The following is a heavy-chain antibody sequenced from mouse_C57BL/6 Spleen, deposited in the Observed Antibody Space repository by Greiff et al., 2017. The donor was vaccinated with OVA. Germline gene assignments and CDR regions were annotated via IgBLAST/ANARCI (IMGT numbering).Heavy chain of an antibody. CDR3: ARSYDPVRYFDV. J-gene: IGHJ1*03. Sequence: VQLQQSGPELVKPGASVKISCKASGYSFTGYYMNWVKQSPEKSLEWIGEINPSTGGTTYNQKFKAKATLTVDKSSSTAYMQLKSLTSEDSAVYYCARSYDPVRYFDVWGTGTTVTVSS. CDR1: GYSFTGYY. V-gene: IGHV1-42*01. CDR2: INPSTGGT. D-gene: IGHD2-12*01.